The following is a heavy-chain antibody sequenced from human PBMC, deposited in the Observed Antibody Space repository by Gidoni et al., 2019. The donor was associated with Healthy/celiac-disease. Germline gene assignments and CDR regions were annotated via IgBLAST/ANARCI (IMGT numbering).Heavy chain of an antibody. Sequence: QVQLQQWGAGLLKPSEPLSLTCAVYGGSFSGYYRSWIRKPPGKGLEWIGEINHSGSTNYNPSLKSRVTISVDTSKNQFSLKLSSVTAADTAVYYCARVKRLLWFGELSPSRAFDIWGQGTMVTVSS. CDR1: GGSFSGYY. V-gene: IGHV4-34*01. CDR3: ARVKRLLWFGELSPSRAFDI. CDR2: INHSGST. D-gene: IGHD3-10*01. J-gene: IGHJ3*02.